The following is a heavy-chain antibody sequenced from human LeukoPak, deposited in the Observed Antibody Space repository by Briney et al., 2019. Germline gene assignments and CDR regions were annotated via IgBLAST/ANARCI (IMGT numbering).Heavy chain of an antibody. Sequence: PGGSLRLSCAASGFTFSSHAMTWVRQAPGKGLEWVSTISGSSGSTYYADSVKGRFTISRDNSKNTLYLQMNSLRAEDTAVYYCAKDIVVIPAAMGYFDYWGQGTLVTVSS. CDR3: AKDIVVIPAAMGYFDY. V-gene: IGHV3-23*01. D-gene: IGHD2-2*01. CDR1: GFTFSSHA. J-gene: IGHJ4*02. CDR2: ISGSSGST.